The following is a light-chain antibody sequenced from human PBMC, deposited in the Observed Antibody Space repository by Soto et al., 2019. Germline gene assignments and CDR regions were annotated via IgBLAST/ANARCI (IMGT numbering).Light chain of an antibody. V-gene: IGKV3-20*01. CDR2: GAS. CDR1: QSVSSNN. CDR3: QQFGRSPRFT. Sequence: EIVLTQSPGTLSLSPGERATLSCRASQSVSSNNLAWYQQRPGQAPRVVIYGASTRATGIPERFSGSGSGTDFTLTISRLEPEDFAVYYCQQFGRSPRFTFGPGTKVDIK. J-gene: IGKJ3*01.